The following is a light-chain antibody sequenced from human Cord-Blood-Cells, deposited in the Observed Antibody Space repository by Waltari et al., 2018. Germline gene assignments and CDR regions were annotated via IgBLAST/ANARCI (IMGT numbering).Light chain of an antibody. Sequence: SYVLTPPPSVSVAPGKTARITCGGNHIGSKSVHWYQQKPGQAPLLVIYYDSDRPSGIPERFSGSNSGNTATLTISSVEAGDEADYYCQVWDSSSDHYVFGTGTKVTVL. V-gene: IGLV3-21*04. CDR2: YDS. J-gene: IGLJ1*01. CDR3: QVWDSSSDHYV. CDR1: HIGSKS.